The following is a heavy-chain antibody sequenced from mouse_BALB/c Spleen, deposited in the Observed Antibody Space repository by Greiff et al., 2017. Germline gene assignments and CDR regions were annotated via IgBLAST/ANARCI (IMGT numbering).Heavy chain of an antibody. Sequence: EVKLVESGGGLVKPGGSLKLSCAASGFTFSDYYMYWVRQTPEKRLEWVATISDGVSYTYNPDSVKGRFTISRDNAKNNLYLQMSSLKSDDTAMYYCARNLLITTALYAMDYWGQGTSVTVSS. CDR1: GFTFSDYY. V-gene: IGHV5-4*02. CDR2: ISDGVSYT. J-gene: IGHJ4*01. CDR3: ARNLLITTALYAMDY. D-gene: IGHD1-2*01.